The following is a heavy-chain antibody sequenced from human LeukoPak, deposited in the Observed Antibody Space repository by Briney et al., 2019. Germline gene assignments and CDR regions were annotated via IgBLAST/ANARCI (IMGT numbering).Heavy chain of an antibody. CDR3: ARDQITGTTDGLSFDY. CDR2: IKQDGSEK. V-gene: IGHV3-7*01. J-gene: IGHJ4*02. Sequence: QPGGSLRLSCVVSGFTFNNYAMSWVRQAPGKGLEWVANIKQDGSEKYYVDSVKGRFTISRDNAKNSLYLQMNSLRAEDTAVYYCARDQITGTTDGLSFDYWGQGTLVTVSS. CDR1: GFTFNNYA. D-gene: IGHD1-20*01.